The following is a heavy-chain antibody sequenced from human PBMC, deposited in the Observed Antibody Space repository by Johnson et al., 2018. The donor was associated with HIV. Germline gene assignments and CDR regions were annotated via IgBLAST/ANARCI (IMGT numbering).Heavy chain of an antibody. J-gene: IGHJ3*02. Sequence: VQLVESGGGLVQPGRSLRLSCAASGFTFSSYAMSWVRQAPGKGLEWVSTISGSGGSTYYADSVKGRFTISRDHSKNTLYLQMHSLRDEDTAVYYCARDRGGDDAFDIWGQGTMVTVSS. CDR3: ARDRGGDDAFDI. V-gene: IGHV3-23*04. CDR1: GFTFSSYA. D-gene: IGHD3-10*01. CDR2: ISGSGGST.